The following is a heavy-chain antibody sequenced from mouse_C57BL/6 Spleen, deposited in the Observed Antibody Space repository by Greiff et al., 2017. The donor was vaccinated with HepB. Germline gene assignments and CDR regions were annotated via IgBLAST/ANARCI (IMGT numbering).Heavy chain of an antibody. D-gene: IGHD3-2*02. Sequence: VQLQQPGAELVKPGASVKMSCKASGYTFTSYWITWVKQRPGQGLEWIGDIYPGSGSTNYNEKFKSKATLTVDTSSSTAYMQLSSLTSEDSAVYYCARDSSGYAYYFDYWGQGTTLTVSS. J-gene: IGHJ2*01. V-gene: IGHV1-55*01. CDR2: IYPGSGST. CDR1: GYTFTSYW. CDR3: ARDSSGYAYYFDY.